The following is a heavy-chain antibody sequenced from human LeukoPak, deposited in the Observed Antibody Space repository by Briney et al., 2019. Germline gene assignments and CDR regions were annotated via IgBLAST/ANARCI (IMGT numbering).Heavy chain of an antibody. CDR2: IYTSGST. Sequence: SETLSLTCAVYGGSFSGYYWSWIRQPAGKGLEWIGRIYTSGSTNYNPSLKSRVTMSVDTSKNQFSLKLSSVTAADTAVYYCATSTYSSSWYASAFDIWGQGTMVTVSS. D-gene: IGHD6-13*01. CDR3: ATSTYSSSWYASAFDI. V-gene: IGHV4-59*10. CDR1: GGSFSGYY. J-gene: IGHJ3*02.